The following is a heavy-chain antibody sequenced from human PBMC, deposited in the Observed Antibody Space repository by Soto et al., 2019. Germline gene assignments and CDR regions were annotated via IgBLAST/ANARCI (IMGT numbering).Heavy chain of an antibody. V-gene: IGHV1-2*04. CDR3: ARDFSSSWYVGRDNWFDP. J-gene: IGHJ5*02. CDR2: INPNSGGT. CDR1: GYTFTGYY. Sequence: QVQLVQSGAEVKKPGASVKVSCKASGYTFTGYYMHWVRQAPGQGLEWMGWINPNSGGTNYAQKFQGWVTMTRDTSLSTAYMELSRLRSDDTAVYYCARDFSSSWYVGRDNWFDPWGQGTLVTVSS. D-gene: IGHD6-13*01.